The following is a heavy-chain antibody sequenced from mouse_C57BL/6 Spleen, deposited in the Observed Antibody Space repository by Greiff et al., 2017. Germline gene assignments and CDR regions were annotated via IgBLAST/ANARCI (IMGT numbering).Heavy chain of an antibody. D-gene: IGHD4-1*02. CDR1: GFTFSSYG. CDR3: ARRNNGDW. CDR2: ISSGGSYT. V-gene: IGHV5-6*02. J-gene: IGHJ2*01. Sequence: DVMLVESGGDLVKPGGSLKLSCAASGFTFSSYGMSWVRQTPDKRLEWVATISSGGSYTYYPDSVKGRFTISRDNAKNTLYLQMSSLKSEDTAMYYCARRNNGDWWGQGTTLTGSS.